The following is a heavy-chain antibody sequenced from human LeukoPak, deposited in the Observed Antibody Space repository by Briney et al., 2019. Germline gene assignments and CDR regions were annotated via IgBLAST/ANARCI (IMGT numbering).Heavy chain of an antibody. CDR3: ARRTNVGDSSGYYYYDYFDY. D-gene: IGHD3-22*01. CDR2: IYYSGST. Sequence: SETLSLTCTVAGGSISSSSYYWGWIRQPPGKGLEWIGSIYYSGSTYYNPSLKSRVTISVDTSKNQFSLKLSSVTAADTAVYYCARRTNVGDSSGYYYYDYFDYWGQGTLVTVSS. CDR1: GGSISSSSYY. J-gene: IGHJ4*02. V-gene: IGHV4-39*01.